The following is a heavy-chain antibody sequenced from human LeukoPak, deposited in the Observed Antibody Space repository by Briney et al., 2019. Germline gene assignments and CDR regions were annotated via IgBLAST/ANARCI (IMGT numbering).Heavy chain of an antibody. CDR1: GFTYSTYA. V-gene: IGHV3-23*01. Sequence: GGSLRLSCAPSGFTYSTYAMCWVRHTRGKGLEWVSASSGSGGGTYYADSVKGRFTISRDSSENTLFLQMNSLRADDTAIYYCAKSITGSVTTSFDYWGPGILVTVSS. J-gene: IGHJ4*02. CDR3: AKSITGSVTTSFDY. D-gene: IGHD4-17*01. CDR2: SSGSGGGT.